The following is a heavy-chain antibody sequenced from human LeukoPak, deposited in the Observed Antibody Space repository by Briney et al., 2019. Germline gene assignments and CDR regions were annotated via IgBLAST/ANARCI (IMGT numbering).Heavy chain of an antibody. CDR3: TRHHTDGYNFWY. Sequence: PGGSLRLSCAASGFTFSSYSMNGVRQAPGKGLEWLSYISSSGRTIYYADSVKGRFTVSRDNAQNSLYLQMYSLRAEDTAVYYCTRHHTDGYNFWYWGPGALATVSS. D-gene: IGHD5-24*01. CDR2: ISSSGRTI. J-gene: IGHJ4*02. CDR1: GFTFSSYS. V-gene: IGHV3-48*04.